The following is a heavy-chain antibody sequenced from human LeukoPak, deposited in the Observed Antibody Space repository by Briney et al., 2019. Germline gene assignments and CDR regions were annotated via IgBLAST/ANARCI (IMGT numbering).Heavy chain of an antibody. CDR3: ARVRRSCSGGSCHHWFDP. CDR2: IYHSGST. V-gene: IGHV4-30-2*01. CDR1: GGSISSGGYS. Sequence: SQTLSLTCAVSGGSISSGGYSWSWIRQPPGTGLEWIGYIYHSGSTYYNPSLKSRVTISVDRSKNQFSLKLSSVTAADTAVYYCARVRRSCSGGSCHHWFDPWGQGTLVTVSS. D-gene: IGHD2-15*01. J-gene: IGHJ5*02.